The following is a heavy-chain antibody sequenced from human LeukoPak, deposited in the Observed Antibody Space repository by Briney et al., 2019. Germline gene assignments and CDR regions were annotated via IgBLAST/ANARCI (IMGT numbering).Heavy chain of an antibody. CDR3: AREASIDGYGDYTTAFDY. D-gene: IGHD4-17*01. CDR2: ISGSGDYT. V-gene: IGHV3-23*01. Sequence: GGSLRLSCAASGFTFSSYAFSWVRQAPGKGLEWVSAISGSGDYTYYADSVRGRFTISRDNSKNTLYLQMNSLRAEDTAVYYCAREASIDGYGDYTTAFDYWGQGTLVTVSS. J-gene: IGHJ4*02. CDR1: GFTFSSYA.